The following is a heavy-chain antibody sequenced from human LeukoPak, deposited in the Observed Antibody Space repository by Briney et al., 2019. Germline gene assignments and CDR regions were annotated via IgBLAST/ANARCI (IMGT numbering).Heavy chain of an antibody. CDR1: GLTFSSYA. D-gene: IGHD5-12*01. J-gene: IGHJ4*02. CDR3: AKMNSGYDLGDY. V-gene: IGHV3-23*01. CDR2: ISGSGGST. Sequence: GGSLRLSCAASGLTFSSYAMSWVRQAPGKGLEWVSAISGSGGSTYYADSVKGRFTISRDNSKNTLYLQMNSLRAEDTAVYYCAKMNSGYDLGDYWGQGTLVTVSS.